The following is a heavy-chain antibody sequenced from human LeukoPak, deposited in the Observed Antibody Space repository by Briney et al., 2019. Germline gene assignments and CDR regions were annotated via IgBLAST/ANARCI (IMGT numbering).Heavy chain of an antibody. V-gene: IGHV3-23*01. CDR2: ISGSGGST. D-gene: IGHD2-21*02. CDR1: GFTFSSYA. Sequence: GGSLRLSCAASGFTFSSYAMSWVRQAPGKGLEWVSAISGSGGSTYYADSVKGRFTISRDNSKNTLYLQTNSLRAEDTAVYYCAKDPPYCGGDCPAAEYFQHWGQGTLVTVSS. CDR3: AKDPPYCGGDCPAAEYFQH. J-gene: IGHJ1*01.